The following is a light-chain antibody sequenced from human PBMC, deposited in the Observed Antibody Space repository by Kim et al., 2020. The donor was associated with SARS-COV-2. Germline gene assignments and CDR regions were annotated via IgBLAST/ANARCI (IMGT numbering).Light chain of an antibody. CDR1: SSDVGGYNY. CDR2: DVS. V-gene: IGLV2-14*03. J-gene: IGLJ1*01. CDR3: SSYSSSSTPYV. Sequence: QSALTQPASVSGSPGQSITISCTGTSSDVGGYNYVSWYQQHPGIAPKLMIYDVSNRPSGVSNRFSGSKSDNTASLTISGLQAEDEADYYCSSYSSSSTPYVFGIGTKVTVL.